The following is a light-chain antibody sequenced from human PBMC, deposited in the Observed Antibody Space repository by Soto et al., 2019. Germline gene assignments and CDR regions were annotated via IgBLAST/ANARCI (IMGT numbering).Light chain of an antibody. CDR2: DAS. CDR1: QSVSSY. Sequence: EIVLTQSPATLSLSPGERATLSCGASQSVSSYLAWYQQKPGQAPRLLIYDASNRATGIPARFSGSGSGTDFTLTISSLEPEDFAVYYCQQYGRSPPVKFGQGTKWIS. CDR3: QQYGRSPPVK. V-gene: IGKV3-11*01. J-gene: IGKJ1*01.